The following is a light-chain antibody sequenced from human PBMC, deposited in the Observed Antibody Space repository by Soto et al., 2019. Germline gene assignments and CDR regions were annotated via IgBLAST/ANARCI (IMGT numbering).Light chain of an antibody. CDR1: SSDVGGYNY. V-gene: IGLV2-14*01. Sequence: QSALTQPASVSGSPGQSIAISCTGTSSDVGGYNYVSWYQQHPGKAPKLIIYDVTNRPSGVSNRFSGSKSGNTASLTISGLQAEDEADYYCSSYTSSSTYVFGTGTKVPVL. J-gene: IGLJ1*01. CDR3: SSYTSSSTYV. CDR2: DVT.